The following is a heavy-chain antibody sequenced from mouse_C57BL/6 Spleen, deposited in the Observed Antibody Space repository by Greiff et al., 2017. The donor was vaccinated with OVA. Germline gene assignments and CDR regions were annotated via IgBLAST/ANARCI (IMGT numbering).Heavy chain of an antibody. Sequence: EVQLVESGPGMVKPSQSLSLTCTVPGYSITSGYDWHWIRHFPGNKLEWMGYISYSGSTNYNPSLKSRISITHDTSKNHFFLKLNSVTTEDTATYYCARESGTRAMDYWGQGTSVTVSS. CDR2: ISYSGST. J-gene: IGHJ4*01. CDR3: ARESGTRAMDY. D-gene: IGHD4-1*01. V-gene: IGHV3-1*01. CDR1: GYSITSGYD.